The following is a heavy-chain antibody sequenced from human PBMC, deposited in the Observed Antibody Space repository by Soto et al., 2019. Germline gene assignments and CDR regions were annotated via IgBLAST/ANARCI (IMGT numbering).Heavy chain of an antibody. J-gene: IGHJ6*02. CDR2: ISWDGGST. CDR3: AKDRRYYDFWSDYGSYCYTMDV. Sequence: GGSLRLSCAASGFTFDDYTMHWVRQAPGKGLEWVSLISWDGGSTYYADSVKGRFTISRDNSKISLYLQMDSLRTEDTALYYCAKDRRYYDFWSDYGSYCYTMDVWGQGTTVTVSS. D-gene: IGHD3-3*01. V-gene: IGHV3-43*01. CDR1: GFTFDDYT.